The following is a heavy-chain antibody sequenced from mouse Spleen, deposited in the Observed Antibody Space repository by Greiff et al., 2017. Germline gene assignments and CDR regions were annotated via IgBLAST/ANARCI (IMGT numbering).Heavy chain of an antibody. CDR3: ARFYGSSYGWFAY. Sequence: VKLMESGAELVRPGTSVKVSCKASGYAFTNYLIEWVKQRPGQGLEWIGVINPGSGGTNYNEKFKGKATLTADKSSSTAYMQLSSLTSDDSAVYFCARFYGSSYGWFAYWGQGTLVTVSA. CDR2: INPGSGGT. V-gene: IGHV1-54*01. D-gene: IGHD1-1*01. CDR1: GYAFTNYL. J-gene: IGHJ3*01.